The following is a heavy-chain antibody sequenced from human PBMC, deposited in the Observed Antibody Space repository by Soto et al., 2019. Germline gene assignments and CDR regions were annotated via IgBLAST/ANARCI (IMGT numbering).Heavy chain of an antibody. CDR2: ISGSGGST. CDR3: ANDVGATHGYFDY. Sequence: GGSLRLSCAASGFTFSSYAMSWVRQAPGKGLEWVSAISGSGGSTYYADSVKGRFTISRDNSKNTLYLQMNSLRAEDTAVYYCANDVGATHGYFDYWGQGTLVTVSS. V-gene: IGHV3-23*01. J-gene: IGHJ4*02. CDR1: GFTFSSYA. D-gene: IGHD1-26*01.